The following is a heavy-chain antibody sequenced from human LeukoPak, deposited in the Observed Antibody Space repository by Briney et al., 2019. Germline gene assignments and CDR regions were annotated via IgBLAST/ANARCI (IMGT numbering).Heavy chain of an antibody. CDR1: GFTFSSYA. CDR2: ISGSGGST. D-gene: IGHD6-13*01. Sequence: GGSLRLSCAASGFTFSSYAMSWVRQAPGKGLEWVSAISGSGGSTYYADSVKGRFTISRDNSKNTLYLQMNSLRAEDTAVYYCAKADSRSWYGLEYFQHWGQGTLVTVSS. V-gene: IGHV3-23*01. J-gene: IGHJ1*01. CDR3: AKADSRSWYGLEYFQH.